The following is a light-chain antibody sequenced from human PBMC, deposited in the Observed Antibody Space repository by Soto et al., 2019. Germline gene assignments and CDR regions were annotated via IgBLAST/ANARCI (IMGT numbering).Light chain of an antibody. CDR1: QSISTW. CDR3: QQYNSYYT. J-gene: IGKJ2*01. Sequence: DIQITHSPSSLSASVVDRVTITFRASQSISTWLAWYQQKPGTAPKLLIYKGSSLESGVPSRFSGSGAGREFTLTISSLQPDDFATYYCQQYNSYYTFGQGTKVDIK. CDR2: KGS. V-gene: IGKV1-5*03.